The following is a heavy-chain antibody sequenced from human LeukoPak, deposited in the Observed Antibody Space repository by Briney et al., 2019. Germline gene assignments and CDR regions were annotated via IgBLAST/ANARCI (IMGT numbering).Heavy chain of an antibody. V-gene: IGHV3-7*01. CDR1: GFTLSTYW. CDR2: INQDGSER. J-gene: IGHJ3*02. Sequence: GGSLRLSCAASGFTLSTYWMSWVRQAPGKGLEWVANINQDGSERHYGDSMQGRFTISRDNSKNSLYLQMHSLGAEDTAMYYCARALESAFITMIVAKGRDAFDIWGQGTMVTVSS. CDR3: ARALESAFITMIVAKGRDAFDI. D-gene: IGHD3-22*01.